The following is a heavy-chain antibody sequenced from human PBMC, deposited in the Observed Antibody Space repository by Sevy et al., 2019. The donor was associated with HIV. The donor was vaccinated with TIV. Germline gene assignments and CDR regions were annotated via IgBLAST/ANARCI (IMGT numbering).Heavy chain of an antibody. D-gene: IGHD4-17*01. V-gene: IGHV3-30*18. J-gene: IGHJ4*02. Sequence: GGSLRLSCAASGFTFSSYGMHWVRQAPGKGLEWVAVISYDGSNKYYADSVKGRFTISRDNSKNTLYLQMNSLRAEDTAVYYCAKGCPGTTVVTDYWGQGTLVTVSS. CDR1: GFTFSSYG. CDR3: AKGCPGTTVVTDY. CDR2: ISYDGSNK.